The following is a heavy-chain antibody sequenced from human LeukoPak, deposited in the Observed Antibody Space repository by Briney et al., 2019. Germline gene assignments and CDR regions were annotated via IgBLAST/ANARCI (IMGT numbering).Heavy chain of an antibody. Sequence: SETLSLTCTVSGGSISSYYWSWIRQPPGKGLEWIGSIYYSGSTYYSPSLKSRVAISVDTSKNQFSLKLSSVTAADTAVYYCANYCSSSSCHTRRAFDIWGQWTMVTVSS. J-gene: IGHJ3*02. V-gene: IGHV4-59*05. CDR2: IYYSGST. D-gene: IGHD2-2*02. CDR1: GGSISSYY. CDR3: ANYCSSSSCHTRRAFDI.